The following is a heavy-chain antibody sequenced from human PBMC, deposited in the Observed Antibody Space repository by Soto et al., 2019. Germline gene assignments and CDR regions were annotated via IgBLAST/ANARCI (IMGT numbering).Heavy chain of an antibody. Sequence: LKISCKGSGYSFTSYWIGWVRQMPGKGLEWMGIIYPGDSDTRYSPSFQGQVTISADKSISTAYLQWSSLKASDTAMYYCARSGEVGYCSGGSCLPYAFDIWGQGTMVTVSS. D-gene: IGHD2-15*01. J-gene: IGHJ3*02. CDR2: IYPGDSDT. CDR1: GYSFTSYW. V-gene: IGHV5-51*01. CDR3: ARSGEVGYCSGGSCLPYAFDI.